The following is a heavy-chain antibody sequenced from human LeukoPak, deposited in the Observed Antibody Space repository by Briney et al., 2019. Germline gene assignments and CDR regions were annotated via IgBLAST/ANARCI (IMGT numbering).Heavy chain of an antibody. CDR1: GFTFSSYE. Sequence: SGGSLRLSCAASGFTFSSYEMNWVRQAPGKGLEWVSYISSSGSTIYYVDSVKGRFTISRDNAKISLYLQMNSLRAEDTAVYYCARGGGLRRTFDYWGQGTLVTVSS. V-gene: IGHV3-48*03. J-gene: IGHJ4*02. CDR2: ISSSGSTI. D-gene: IGHD4-17*01. CDR3: ARGGGLRRTFDY.